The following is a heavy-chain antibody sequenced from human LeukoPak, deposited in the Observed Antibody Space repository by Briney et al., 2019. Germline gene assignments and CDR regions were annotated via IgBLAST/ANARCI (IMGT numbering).Heavy chain of an antibody. J-gene: IGHJ4*02. CDR3: ARDPDSSAFDY. D-gene: IGHD2-15*01. V-gene: IGHV3-7*01. CDR2: VKYDDTVK. CDR1: GFNFGTYW. Sequence: GGSLRLSCTAAGFNFGTYWMSWVRQSPEKGLEFVANVKYDDTVKNYVDSVKGRFTISRDNPSNSVYLQMDSLRPEDTALYYCARDPDSSAFDYWGQGAQVTVSS.